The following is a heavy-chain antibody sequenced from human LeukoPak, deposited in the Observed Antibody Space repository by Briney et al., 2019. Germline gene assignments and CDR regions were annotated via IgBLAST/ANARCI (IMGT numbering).Heavy chain of an antibody. J-gene: IGHJ6*02. CDR2: IIPIFGTA. CDR1: GGTFSSYA. D-gene: IGHD3-3*01. Sequence: SVKVSCKASGGTFSSYAISWVRQAPGQGLEWMGGIIPIFGTANYAQKFQGRVTITADESTSTAYMELSSLRSEDTAVYYCARDTSLDDSGVLDYYYYGMDVWGQGSTVTVSS. V-gene: IGHV1-69*01. CDR3: ARDTSLDDSGVLDYYYYGMDV.